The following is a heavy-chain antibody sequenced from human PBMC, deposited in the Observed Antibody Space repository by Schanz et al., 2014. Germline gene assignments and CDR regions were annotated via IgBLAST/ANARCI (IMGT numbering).Heavy chain of an antibody. CDR2: ISDSGDTA. CDR1: GFSFSRYS. Sequence: EVQLVESGGGLVQPGGSLRLSCAASGFSFSRYSMNWVRQAPGQGLEWVSLISDSGDTAYYADSVKGRFTISRDNFKGALYLQMSSMRAEGTAVYYCAKSLESCPGGRCSRGYFDYWGQGTLVTVSS. D-gene: IGHD2-8*02. J-gene: IGHJ4*02. CDR3: AKSLESCPGGRCSRGYFDY. V-gene: IGHV3-23*04.